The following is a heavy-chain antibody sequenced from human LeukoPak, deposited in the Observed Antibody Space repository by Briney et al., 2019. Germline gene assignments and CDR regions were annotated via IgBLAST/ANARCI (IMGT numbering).Heavy chain of an antibody. CDR1: GITLSNYG. CDR3: ASLTPHIDY. Sequence: GGSLRLSCAVSGITLSNYGMSWVRQAPGRGLEWVAGISDTGGRTNYADSVKGRFTISRDSAKNTLYLQMNSLRAEDTAVYYCASLTPHIDYWGQGTLVTVSS. V-gene: IGHV3-23*01. CDR2: ISDTGGRT. J-gene: IGHJ4*02.